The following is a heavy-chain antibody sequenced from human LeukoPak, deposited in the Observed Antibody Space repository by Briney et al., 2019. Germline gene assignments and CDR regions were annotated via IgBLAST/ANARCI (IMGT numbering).Heavy chain of an antibody. J-gene: IGHJ4*02. Sequence: ASVKVSCKASGYTFTSYGISWVRQAPGQGLEWMGWISAYNGNTNYAQKLQGRVTMTTDTSTSTAYMELRSLRSDDTAVYYCARGRRCSGGGCYSSWYYFDYWGQGTLVTVSS. D-gene: IGHD2-15*01. CDR2: ISAYNGNT. V-gene: IGHV1-18*04. CDR1: GYTFTSYG. CDR3: ARGRRCSGGGCYSSWYYFDY.